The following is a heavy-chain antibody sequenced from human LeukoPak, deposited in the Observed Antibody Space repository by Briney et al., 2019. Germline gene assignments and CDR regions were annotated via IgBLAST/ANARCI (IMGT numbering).Heavy chain of an antibody. V-gene: IGHV3-7*03. CDR2: IKEDGSEM. J-gene: IGHJ4*02. D-gene: IGHD2-15*01. Sequence: GESLRLSCAASGFAFSNFWMSWVRQAPGKGLEWVARIKEDGSEMYYVDFVKGRFTISRDNVKNSLFLQMNSLRAEDTALYYCARGGYQYGNYWGQGTLVTVSS. CDR1: GFAFSNFW. CDR3: ARGGYQYGNY.